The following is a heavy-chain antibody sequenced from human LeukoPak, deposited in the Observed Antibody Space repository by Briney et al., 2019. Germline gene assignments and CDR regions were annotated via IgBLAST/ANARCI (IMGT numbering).Heavy chain of an antibody. J-gene: IGHJ4*02. CDR3: ASDCGGDCYPLRFFDY. V-gene: IGHV1-18*01. CDR2: ISAYNGNT. CDR1: GYTFTSYG. Sequence: ASVKVSCKASGYTFTSYGISWVRQAPGQGLEWMGWISAYNGNTNYAQKLQGRVTMTTDTSTSTAYMELRSLRSDDTAVYYCASDCGGDCYPLRFFDYWGQGTLVTVSS. D-gene: IGHD2-21*02.